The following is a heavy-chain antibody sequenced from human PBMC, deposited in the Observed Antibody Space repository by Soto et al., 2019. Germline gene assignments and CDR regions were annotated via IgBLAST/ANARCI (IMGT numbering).Heavy chain of an antibody. J-gene: IGHJ6*02. V-gene: IGHV1-46*01. D-gene: IGHD6-19*01. CDR3: ARDSRQYSSGWYGMDV. Sequence: ASVTGSCKASGYTFTSDYMDWVRQAPGQGLEWMGIINPSGGSTSYAQKFQGRVTMTRDTSTSTVYMELSSLRSEDTAVYYCARDSRQYSSGWYGMDVWGQGTTVTVSS. CDR2: INPSGGST. CDR1: GYTFTSDY.